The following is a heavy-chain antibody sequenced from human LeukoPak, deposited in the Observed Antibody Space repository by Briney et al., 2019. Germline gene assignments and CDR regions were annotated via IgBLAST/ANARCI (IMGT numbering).Heavy chain of an antibody. V-gene: IGHV1-2*02. CDR1: GYTFTGYY. CDR2: INPNSGGT. J-gene: IGHJ4*02. D-gene: IGHD3-9*01. Sequence: ASVKVSCKASGYTFTGYYMHWVRQAPGQGLEWMGWINPNSGGTTCAQKFQGRVTFTRDTSISTAYMAMSRLRSDDTAVFYCARGSRYHDWLSPLDSWGQGTLVTVSS. CDR3: ARGSRYHDWLSPLDS.